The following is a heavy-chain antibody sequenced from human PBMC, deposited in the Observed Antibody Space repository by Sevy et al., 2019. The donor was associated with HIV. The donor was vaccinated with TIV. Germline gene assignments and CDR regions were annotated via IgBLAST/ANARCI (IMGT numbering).Heavy chain of an antibody. D-gene: IGHD3-10*01. CDR2: ISSSSSTI. J-gene: IGHJ4*02. CDR3: ARGEGRYGSGSFDY. CDR1: GFTFSSYS. V-gene: IGHV3-48*02. Sequence: GGSLRLSCAASGFTFSSYSMNWVRQASGKGLEWVSYISSSSSTIFFTDSVKGRFTISRDNAKNSLFLQMNSLRDEDTAVYYCARGEGRYGSGSFDYWGQGTRVTVSS.